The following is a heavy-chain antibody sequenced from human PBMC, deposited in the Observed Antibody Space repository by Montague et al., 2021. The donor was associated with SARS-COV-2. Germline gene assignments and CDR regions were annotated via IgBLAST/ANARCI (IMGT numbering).Heavy chain of an antibody. Sequence: CAISGDSVSSDSAAWNWVRQSPSRGLEWLGRTYYRSNWYNDYAVSVKSRISIKSDTSKNQISLQLNSVTPEDTALYYCARDLRWRYGYGMDVWGQGTTVTVSS. V-gene: IGHV6-1*01. D-gene: IGHD3-16*01. J-gene: IGHJ6*02. CDR2: TYYRSNWYN. CDR3: ARDLRWRYGYGMDV. CDR1: GDSVSSDSAA.